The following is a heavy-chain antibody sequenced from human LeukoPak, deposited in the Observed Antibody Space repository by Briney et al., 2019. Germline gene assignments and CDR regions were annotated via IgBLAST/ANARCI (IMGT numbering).Heavy chain of an antibody. D-gene: IGHD6-19*01. J-gene: IGHJ6*02. CDR2: IYHSGST. V-gene: IGHV4-34*01. CDR3: ARDTAFGVAGYYYYGMDV. Sequence: SETLSLTCAVYGGSFSGYYWSWIRQPPGKGLEWIGEIYHSGSTNYNPSLKSRVTISVDKSKNQFSLKLSSVTAADTAVYYCARDTAFGVAGYYYYGMDVWGQGTTVTVSS. CDR1: GGSFSGYY.